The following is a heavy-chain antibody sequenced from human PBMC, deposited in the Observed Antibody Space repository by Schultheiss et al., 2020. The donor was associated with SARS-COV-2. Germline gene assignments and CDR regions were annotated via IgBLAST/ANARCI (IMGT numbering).Heavy chain of an antibody. V-gene: IGHV4-4*07. CDR3: LRDSGYDGSSY. J-gene: IGHJ4*02. CDR2: IYSTGTT. CDR1: GGSISGYY. D-gene: IGHD5-12*01. Sequence: ETLSLTCAVSGGSISGYYWSWVRQPAGKGLEWIGRIYSTGTTNYNPSLESRVTMSVDTSKNQFSLKLTSVTAADTAVYYCLRDSGYDGSSYWGQGTLVTVSS.